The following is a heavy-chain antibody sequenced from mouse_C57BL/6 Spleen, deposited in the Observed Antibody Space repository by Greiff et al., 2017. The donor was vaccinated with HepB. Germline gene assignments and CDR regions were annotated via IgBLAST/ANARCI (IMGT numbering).Heavy chain of an antibody. D-gene: IGHD2-5*01. V-gene: IGHV1-61*01. Sequence: QVQLKQPGAELVRPGSSVKLSCKASGYTFTSYWMDWVKQRPGQGLEWIGNIYPSDSETHYNQKFKDKATLTVDKSSSTAYMQLSSLTSEDSAVYYCARSNYNYAMDYWGQGTSVTVSS. CDR1: GYTFTSYW. CDR3: ARSNYNYAMDY. CDR2: IYPSDSET. J-gene: IGHJ4*01.